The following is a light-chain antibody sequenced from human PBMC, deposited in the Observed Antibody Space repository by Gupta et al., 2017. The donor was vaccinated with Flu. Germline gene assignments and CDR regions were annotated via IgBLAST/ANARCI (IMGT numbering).Light chain of an antibody. CDR3: RHGNSSPYT. J-gene: IGKJ2*01. CDR1: QGIRSY. V-gene: IGKV1-9*01. CDR2: SAS. Sequence: PYFLSASVGDRVTITCRASQGIRSYLAWYQQKPGKAPKLLIYSASTVQSGVPSRFSGSGSGTEYTLTIRSRQPEDFATYFCRHGNSSPYTFGQGTKLDIK.